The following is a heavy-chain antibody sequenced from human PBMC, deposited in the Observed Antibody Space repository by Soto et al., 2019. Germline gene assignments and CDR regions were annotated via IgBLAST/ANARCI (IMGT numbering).Heavy chain of an antibody. CDR2: INHGGST. V-gene: IGHV4-34*01. CDR1: GESFIGYY. CDR3: ARTDIVTTNWFDP. J-gene: IGHJ5*02. Sequence: QVHLQQWGAGLLKPSETLSLTCAVYGESFIGYYWTWIRQSPGKGLEWIGEINHGGSTNYNPSLKSRVTISIDTSKKQFSLKSTSVTAADTSVDYCARTDIVTTNWFDPWGQGTLVTVSS. D-gene: IGHD5-12*01.